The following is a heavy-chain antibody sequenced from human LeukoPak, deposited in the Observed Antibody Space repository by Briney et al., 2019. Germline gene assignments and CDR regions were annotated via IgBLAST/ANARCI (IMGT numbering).Heavy chain of an antibody. J-gene: IGHJ4*02. CDR1: GFTFDDYG. Sequence: GGSLRLSCAASGFTFDDYGMSWVRQAPGKGLEWVSSISSSSSYIYYADSVKGRFTISRDNAKNSLYLQMNSLRAEDTAVYYCASSWAKGYSSSSEGYWGQGTLVTVSS. CDR2: ISSSSSYI. V-gene: IGHV3-21*01. D-gene: IGHD6-6*01. CDR3: ASSWAKGYSSSSEGY.